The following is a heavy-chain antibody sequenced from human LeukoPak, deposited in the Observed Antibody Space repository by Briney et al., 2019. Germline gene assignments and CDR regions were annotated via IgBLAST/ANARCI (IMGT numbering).Heavy chain of an antibody. CDR1: GYTFTSYG. J-gene: IGHJ4*02. CDR3: ARDREVWLRPRRRYYFHY. Sequence: GASVKVSCKASGYTFTSYGISWVRQAPGQGLEWMGWISAYNVNTNYAQKLQGRVTMTTDTSTSTAYMELRSLRSDDTAVHYCARDREVWLRPRRRYYFHYWGQGTLVTVSS. D-gene: IGHD5-12*01. CDR2: ISAYNVNT. V-gene: IGHV1-18*01.